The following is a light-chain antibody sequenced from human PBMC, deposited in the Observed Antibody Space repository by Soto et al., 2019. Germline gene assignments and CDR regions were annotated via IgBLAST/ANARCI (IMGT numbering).Light chain of an antibody. J-gene: IGLJ2*01. V-gene: IGLV2-8*01. CDR3: SSYAGRDNVI. CDR1: RSDVGGYNF. CDR2: DVN. Sequence: QPVLTQPPSASGSLGQSVTISCTGTRSDVGGYNFVSWYQQHPGKAPRLMIHDVNERPSGVPDRFSGSKSGNTASLTVSGLQAEDEADYYCSSYAGRDNVIFGGGTKLTVL.